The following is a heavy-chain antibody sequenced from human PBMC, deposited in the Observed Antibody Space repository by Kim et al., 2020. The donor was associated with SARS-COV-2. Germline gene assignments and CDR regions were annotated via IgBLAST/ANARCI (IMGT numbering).Heavy chain of an antibody. CDR1: GFTFTFYG. Sequence: GGSLRLSCAASGFTFTFYGMSWVRQAPGKGLEWVSGISGRTSSTSYADSVEGGFTIARDNSKNTVFLQMDSLRADDTAVYYCANNPGTYCSGTSCYFDSWGQGTLVTVSS. CDR3: ANNPGTYCSGTSCYFDS. V-gene: IGHV3-23*01. D-gene: IGHD2-2*01. CDR2: ISGRTSST. J-gene: IGHJ4*01.